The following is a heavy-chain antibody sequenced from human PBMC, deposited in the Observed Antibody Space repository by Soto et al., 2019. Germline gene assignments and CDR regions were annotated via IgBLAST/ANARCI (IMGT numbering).Heavy chain of an antibody. CDR3: ARDHCGGDCYAFDY. V-gene: IGHV3-30-3*01. CDR2: ISYDGSNK. J-gene: IGHJ4*02. Sequence: PGGSLRLSCAASGFTFSSYAMHWVRQAPGKGLEWVAVISYDGSNKYYADSVKGRFTISRDNSKNTLYLQMNSLRAEDTAVYYCARDHCGGDCYAFDYWGQGTLVTVSS. D-gene: IGHD2-21*02. CDR1: GFTFSSYA.